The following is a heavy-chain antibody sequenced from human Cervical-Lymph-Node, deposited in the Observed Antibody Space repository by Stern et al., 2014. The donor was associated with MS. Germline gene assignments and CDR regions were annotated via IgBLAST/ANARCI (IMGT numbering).Heavy chain of an antibody. D-gene: IGHD2-2*01. V-gene: IGHV7-4-1*02. J-gene: IGHJ5*02. CDR2: MNTNTGNP. CDR3: ARGGYCTSARCYSAGDYFDP. Sequence: MQLVESGSELKKPWASVKVSCRASGYLFTKYVLNWVRQAPGQGLEWMGWMNTNTGNPTYAQGFTGRFVFSLDTSVSTAYLQISSLQSEDTAMYYCARGGYCTSARCYSAGDYFDPWGQGTLVAVSS. CDR1: GYLFTKYV.